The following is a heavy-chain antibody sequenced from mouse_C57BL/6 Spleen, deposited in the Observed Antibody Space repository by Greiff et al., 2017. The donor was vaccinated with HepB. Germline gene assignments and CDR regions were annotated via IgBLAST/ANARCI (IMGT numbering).Heavy chain of an antibody. Sequence: QVQLKQSGAELVKPGASVKISCKASGYAFSSYWMNWVKQRPGKGLEWIGQIYPGDGDTNYNGKFKGKATLTADKSSSTAYMQLSSLTSEDSAVYVCARSHYYGSSDYYAMDYWGQGTSVTVSS. CDR2: IYPGDGDT. D-gene: IGHD1-1*01. CDR3: ARSHYYGSSDYYAMDY. J-gene: IGHJ4*01. CDR1: GYAFSSYW. V-gene: IGHV1-80*01.